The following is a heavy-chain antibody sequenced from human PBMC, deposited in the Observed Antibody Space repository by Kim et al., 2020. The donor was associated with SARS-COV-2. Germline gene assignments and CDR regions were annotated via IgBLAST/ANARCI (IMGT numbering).Heavy chain of an antibody. D-gene: IGHD1-26*01. J-gene: IGHJ3*02. Sequence: ADSVKGRFTISRDNSKNTLYLQMNSLRAEDTAVYYCARDRGLLIEAAFDIWGQGTMVTVSS. V-gene: IGHV3-33*01. CDR3: ARDRGLLIEAAFDI.